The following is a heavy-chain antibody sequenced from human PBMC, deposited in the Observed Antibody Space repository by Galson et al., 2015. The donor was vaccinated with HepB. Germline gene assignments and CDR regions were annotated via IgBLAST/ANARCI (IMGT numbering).Heavy chain of an antibody. Sequence: SLRLSCAASGFNVSSNFMNWVRQAPGKGLEWVSILYSGGSTYYADSVKGRFTISRDTSKNTLYLQMNNLTAEDTAVYYCARDSSSRDHLFDYWGQGTLVTVSS. V-gene: IGHV3-53*01. CDR1: GFNVSSNF. CDR2: LYSGGST. J-gene: IGHJ4*02. CDR3: ARDSSSRDHLFDY. D-gene: IGHD6-13*01.